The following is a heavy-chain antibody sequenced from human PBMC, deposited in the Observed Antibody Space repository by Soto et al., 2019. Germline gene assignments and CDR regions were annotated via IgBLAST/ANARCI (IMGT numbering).Heavy chain of an antibody. Sequence: EVQLVESGGGLVQPGGSLRLSCAASGFSFNNYYMHWVRQARGKGLEWVSGIGTAGDTHYPDSVKGRFTISRENGKNSLYLQMNSLRAGDTAVYYCARGGPNWDYYFYGMDVWGQGTTVTVSS. CDR2: IGTAGDT. CDR1: GFSFNNYY. V-gene: IGHV3-13*04. CDR3: ARGGPNWDYYFYGMDV. D-gene: IGHD3-16*01. J-gene: IGHJ6*02.